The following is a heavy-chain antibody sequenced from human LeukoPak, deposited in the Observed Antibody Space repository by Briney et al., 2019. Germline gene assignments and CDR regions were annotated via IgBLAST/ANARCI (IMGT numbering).Heavy chain of an antibody. J-gene: IGHJ4*02. D-gene: IGHD3-9*01. CDR1: GFTFSSYW. V-gene: IGHV3-7*01. CDR3: AREYDILTVDY. Sequence: QAGGSLRLSCAVSGFTFSSYWMSWVRQAPGKGLEWVANIKQDGSEKYYVDSVKGRFTISRDNAKNSLYLQMNSLRAEDTAVYYCAREYDILTVDYWGQGTLVTVSS. CDR2: IKQDGSEK.